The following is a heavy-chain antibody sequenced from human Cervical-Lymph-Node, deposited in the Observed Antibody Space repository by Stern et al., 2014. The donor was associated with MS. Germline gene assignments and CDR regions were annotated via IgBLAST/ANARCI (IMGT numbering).Heavy chain of an antibody. CDR3: AKVDIYGDYFDY. D-gene: IGHD4-17*01. J-gene: IGHJ4*02. V-gene: IGHV3-23*04. CDR1: GFTFSSYA. Sequence: EVQLVESGGGLVQPGGSLRLSCAASGFTFSSYAMSWVRQAPGKGLEWVVAISGSGGSTYYADSVKGGFTISRDNSKNTLYLQMNSLRAEDTAVYYCAKVDIYGDYFDYWGQGTLVTVSS. CDR2: ISGSGGST.